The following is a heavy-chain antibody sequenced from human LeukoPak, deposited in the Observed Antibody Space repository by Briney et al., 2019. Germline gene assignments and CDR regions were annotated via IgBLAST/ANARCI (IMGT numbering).Heavy chain of an antibody. V-gene: IGHV3-23*01. CDR3: AKEKLPSGYSFLTDY. Sequence: HPGGSLRLSCAASGFTFSSYAMGWVRQGPGKGLEWVSVISGSGDITYYADSVKGRFTISRDDSKSTLYLQMNSLRPEDTAVYYCAKEKLPSGYSFLTDYWGQGTLVTVSS. CDR2: ISGSGDIT. D-gene: IGHD5-18*01. CDR1: GFTFSSYA. J-gene: IGHJ4*02.